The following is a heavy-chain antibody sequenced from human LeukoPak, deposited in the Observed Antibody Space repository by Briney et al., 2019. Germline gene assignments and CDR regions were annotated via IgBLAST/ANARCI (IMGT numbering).Heavy chain of an antibody. Sequence: SETLSLTCSVSGGSISSLYWSWIRQPPGKGLEWIRYIYYTGSTNYNPSLKSRVTMFVDMSKNQFSLRLSSVTAADTAVYYCARHRAYSSSSPFDYWGQGTLATVSS. V-gene: IGHV4-59*08. CDR2: IYYTGST. D-gene: IGHD6-6*01. J-gene: IGHJ4*02. CDR1: GGSISSLY. CDR3: ARHRAYSSSSPFDY.